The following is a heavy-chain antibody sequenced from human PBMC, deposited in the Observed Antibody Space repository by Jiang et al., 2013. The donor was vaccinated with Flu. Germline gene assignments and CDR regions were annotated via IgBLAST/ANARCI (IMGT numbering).Heavy chain of an antibody. D-gene: IGHD2-2*01. CDR3: ARAEDIVVVPAALDY. CDR2: IIPIFGTA. V-gene: IGHV1-69*06. CDR1: GGTFSSYA. J-gene: IGHJ4*02. Sequence: SCKASGGTFSSYAISWVRQAPGQGLEWMGGIIPIFGTANYAQKFQGRVTITADKSTSTAYMELSSLRSEDTAVYYCARAEDIVVVPAALDYWGQGTLVTVSS.